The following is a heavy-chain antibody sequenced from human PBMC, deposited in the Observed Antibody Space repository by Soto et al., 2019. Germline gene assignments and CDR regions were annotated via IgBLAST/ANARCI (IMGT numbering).Heavy chain of an antibody. D-gene: IGHD3-10*01. CDR1: GFSLSSHA. J-gene: IGHJ4*02. CDR3: AKKVNSGPGSQYFDY. CDR2: FRTGADDGTT. V-gene: IGHV3-23*01. Sequence: GGSLRLSCVASGFSLSSHAVSWVRQAPGKGLEWVSGFRTGADDGTTYYADSVKGRFTISRDISKNTLFLQMNSLRAEDTAIYYCAKKVNSGPGSQYFDYWGQGTLVTVSS.